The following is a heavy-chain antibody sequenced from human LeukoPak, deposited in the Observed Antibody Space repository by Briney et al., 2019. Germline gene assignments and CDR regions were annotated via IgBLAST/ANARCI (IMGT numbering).Heavy chain of an antibody. CDR3: ARHTSWDTGMDV. CDR2: INPGDSDT. D-gene: IGHD5-18*01. CDR1: GYSFTNYW. V-gene: IGHV5-51*07. Sequence: GESLKISCKGSGYSFTNYWIGWVHQMPGKGLEWMAIINPGDSDTRYSPSFQGQVTISADKSINTAYLQWSSLKASDTAMYYCARHTSWDTGMDVWGKGTTVTVSS. J-gene: IGHJ6*04.